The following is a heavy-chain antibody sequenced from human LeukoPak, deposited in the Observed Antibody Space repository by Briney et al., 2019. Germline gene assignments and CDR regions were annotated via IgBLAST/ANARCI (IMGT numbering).Heavy chain of an antibody. J-gene: IGHJ3*02. V-gene: IGHV3-48*01. CDR2: ISSSSSTI. CDR3: AKDREGAFDI. Sequence: GGSLRLSCAASGFTFSSYSMNWVRQAPGKGLEWVSYISSSSSTIYYADSVKGRFTISRDNSKNTLYLQMNSLRAEDTAVYYCAKDREGAFDIWGQGTMVTVSS. D-gene: IGHD3-10*01. CDR1: GFTFSSYS.